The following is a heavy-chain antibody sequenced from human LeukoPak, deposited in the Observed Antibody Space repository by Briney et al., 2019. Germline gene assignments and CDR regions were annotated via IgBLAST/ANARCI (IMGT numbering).Heavy chain of an antibody. CDR2: IYYSGST. J-gene: IGHJ3*02. V-gene: IGHV4-59*06. Sequence: PSETLSLTCTVSGGSVSSYYWSWIRQHPGKGLEWIGYIYYSGSTYYNPSLKSRVTISVDTSKNQFSLKLSSVTAADTAVYYCARKVVPAAISAFDIWGQGTMVTVSS. CDR1: GGSVSSYY. D-gene: IGHD2-2*01. CDR3: ARKVVPAAISAFDI.